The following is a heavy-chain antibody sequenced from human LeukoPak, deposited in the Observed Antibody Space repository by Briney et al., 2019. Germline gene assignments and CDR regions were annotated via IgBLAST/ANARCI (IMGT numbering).Heavy chain of an antibody. Sequence: PGRSLRLSCAASGFIFSSYVIHWVRQVPGKGLEWVAVISYDGSGEYYTDSVKGRFTIYRDNSKNTLYLQTNSLRTEDTAVYYCARVPYVSGTFDYWGQGTLVTVSS. CDR2: ISYDGSGE. CDR3: ARVPYVSGTFDY. J-gene: IGHJ4*02. D-gene: IGHD3-10*01. V-gene: IGHV3-30-3*01. CDR1: GFIFSSYV.